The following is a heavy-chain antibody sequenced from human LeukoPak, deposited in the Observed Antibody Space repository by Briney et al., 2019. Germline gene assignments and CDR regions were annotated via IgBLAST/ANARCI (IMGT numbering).Heavy chain of an antibody. CDR3: ARGGVDSSSWYSRGWFDP. Sequence: GGSLRLSCAASGFTFSSYSMNWVRQAPGKGLEWVSSISSSSSYIYYADSVKGRFTISRDNAKNSLYLQMNSLRAEDTAVYYCARGGVDSSSWYSRGWFDPWGQGTLVTVSS. V-gene: IGHV3-21*01. CDR1: GFTFSSYS. CDR2: ISSSSSYI. D-gene: IGHD6-13*01. J-gene: IGHJ5*02.